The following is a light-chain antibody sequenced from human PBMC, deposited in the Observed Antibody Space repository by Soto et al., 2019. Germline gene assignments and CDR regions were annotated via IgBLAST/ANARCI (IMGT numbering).Light chain of an antibody. CDR1: QSLLYSSNSKNY. Sequence: DVVMTQSPDSLAVSLGERATINCKSSQSLLYSSNSKNYLSWYQRKPGQPPKLLIYWASTRESGVPDRFSGRGSGTECTLTSSSLQAEDVAVYYCQQYLSIPRTFGQGTKVEIK. CDR2: WAS. V-gene: IGKV4-1*01. CDR3: QQYLSIPRT. J-gene: IGKJ1*01.